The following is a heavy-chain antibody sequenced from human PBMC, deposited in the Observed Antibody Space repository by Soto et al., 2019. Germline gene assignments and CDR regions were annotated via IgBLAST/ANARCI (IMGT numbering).Heavy chain of an antibody. CDR3: ARSPYYQLLNWFDP. Sequence: QVQLVQSGAEVKKPGASVKVSCKASGYTFTSYDINWVRQATGQGLEWMGWMNPNSGNTDYAQKFQGRVTMTRNTSISTAYMELSSLRSEDTAVYYCARSPYYQLLNWFDPWGQGTLVTVSS. D-gene: IGHD2-2*01. V-gene: IGHV1-8*01. J-gene: IGHJ5*02. CDR2: MNPNSGNT. CDR1: GYTFTSYD.